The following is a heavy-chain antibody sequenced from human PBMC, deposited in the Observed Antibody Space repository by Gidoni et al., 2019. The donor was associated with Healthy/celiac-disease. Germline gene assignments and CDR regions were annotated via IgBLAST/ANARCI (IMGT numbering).Heavy chain of an antibody. CDR1: GFTFRTHA. V-gene: IGHV3-23*01. J-gene: IGHJ5*02. CDR2: ISGSGGST. CDR3: AKDGTDYSNYKNWFDP. D-gene: IGHD4-4*01. Sequence: EVQLLESGGGLVQPGVSLRLSWAASGFTFRTHAMGWVRQAPGTGSEWVSAISGSGGSTYYADSVKGRFTISRDNSKNTLYLQMNSLRAEDTAVYYCAKDGTDYSNYKNWFDPWGQGTLVTVSS.